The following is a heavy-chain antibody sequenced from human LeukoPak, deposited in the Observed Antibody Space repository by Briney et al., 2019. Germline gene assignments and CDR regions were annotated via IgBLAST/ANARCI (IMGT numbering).Heavy chain of an antibody. V-gene: IGHV3-30*18. CDR1: GFIFSSYG. D-gene: IGHD3-22*01. CDR3: AKDRLLGDSYYDNSGYGLDY. CDR2: VSYDGSNK. J-gene: IGHJ4*02. Sequence: PGGSLRLSCAASGFIFSSYGMHWVRQAPGKGLEWVAVVSYDGSNKHYADSVKGRFTISRDNSKNTLYPQMNSLRTEDTAVYHCAKDRLLGDSYYDNSGYGLDYWGQGTPVTVSS.